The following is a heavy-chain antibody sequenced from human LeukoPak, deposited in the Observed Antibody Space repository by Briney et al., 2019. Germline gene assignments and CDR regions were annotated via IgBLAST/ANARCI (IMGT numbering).Heavy chain of an antibody. CDR2: IYYSGSI. Sequence: SETLSLTCTVSGGSITSGEYYWSWLRQHPGKGLEWIGCIYYSGSIYYNPSLKCRVTISVDTSKNQFSLKRSSVTAADTAVYHCARTGSHDAFDIWGQGTLVTVSS. V-gene: IGHV4-31*03. J-gene: IGHJ3*02. CDR1: GGSITSGEYY. CDR3: ARTGSHDAFDI.